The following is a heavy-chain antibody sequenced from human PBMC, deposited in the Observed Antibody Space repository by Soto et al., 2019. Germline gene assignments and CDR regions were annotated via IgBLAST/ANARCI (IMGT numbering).Heavy chain of an antibody. CDR2: IFPGDSET. Sequence: PGESLKISCKAYGYIFAHYWIGWVRQTPGKGLEWMGIIFPGDSETRYSPSFHGQVTISVDKSDNTASLQWSALQASDTGLYYCARHIVSGYAHQNYAADVWGQGTTVTVSS. J-gene: IGHJ6*02. V-gene: IGHV5-51*01. CDR3: ARHIVSGYAHQNYAADV. CDR1: GYIFAHYW. D-gene: IGHD5-12*01.